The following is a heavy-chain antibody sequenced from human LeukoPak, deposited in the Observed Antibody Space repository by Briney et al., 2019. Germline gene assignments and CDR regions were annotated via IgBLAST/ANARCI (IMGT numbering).Heavy chain of an antibody. CDR1: GFAFSTYS. V-gene: IGHV3-21*01. CDR3: VRDLGTYLSNPILDQ. D-gene: IGHD2-21*01. Sequence: PGGSLRLSCAASGFAFSTYSMNWVRQAPGKGLEWVSSISSSSSYIYYSDSVKGRFTISRDNAKNSLYLQLNSLRAEDTAVYYCVRDLGTYLSNPILDQWGQGTLVTVSS. CDR2: ISSSSSYI. J-gene: IGHJ5*02.